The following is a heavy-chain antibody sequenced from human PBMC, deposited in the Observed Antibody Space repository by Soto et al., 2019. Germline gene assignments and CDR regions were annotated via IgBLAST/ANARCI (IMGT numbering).Heavy chain of an antibody. CDR1: GGSISSGDYY. CDR2: IYYSGST. V-gene: IGHV4-30-4*01. CDR3: ARALYSSFPRYYYYGMDV. Sequence: QVQLQESGPGLVKPSQTLSLTCTVSGGSISSGDYYWSWIRQPPGKGLEWIGYIYYSGSTYYNPSPKSRVTTSVATPXXQXPLKLSSVTAADTAVYYCARALYSSFPRYYYYGMDVWGQGTTVTVSS. D-gene: IGHD4-4*01. J-gene: IGHJ6*02.